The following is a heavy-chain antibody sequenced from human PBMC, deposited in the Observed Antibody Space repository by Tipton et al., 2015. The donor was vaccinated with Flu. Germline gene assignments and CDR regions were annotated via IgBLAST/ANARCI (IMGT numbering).Heavy chain of an antibody. Sequence: SLRLSCAASGFTFSSYAMSWVRQAPGKGLEWVSAISGSGGSTYYADSVKGRFTISRDNAKNSLYLQMNGLRADDTAVYYCAKDPNWAGDYWGQGTLVTVSS. D-gene: IGHD1-1*01. V-gene: IGHV3-23*01. CDR3: AKDPNWAGDY. J-gene: IGHJ4*02. CDR1: GFTFSSYA. CDR2: ISGSGGST.